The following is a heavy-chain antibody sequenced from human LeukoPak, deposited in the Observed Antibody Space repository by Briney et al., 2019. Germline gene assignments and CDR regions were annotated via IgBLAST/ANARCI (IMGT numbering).Heavy chain of an antibody. J-gene: IGHJ6*02. D-gene: IGHD3-10*01. V-gene: IGHV1-2*02. CDR1: GYTFTGYY. CDR3: ARDPPYGSGSYFDYGMDV. CDR2: INPNSGGT. Sequence: GASVKVSCKASGYTFTGYYMHWVRQAPGQGLEWMGWINPNSGGTNYAQKFQGRVTMTRDTSTSTVYMELSSLRSEDTAVYYCARDPPYGSGSYFDYGMDVWGQGTTVTVSS.